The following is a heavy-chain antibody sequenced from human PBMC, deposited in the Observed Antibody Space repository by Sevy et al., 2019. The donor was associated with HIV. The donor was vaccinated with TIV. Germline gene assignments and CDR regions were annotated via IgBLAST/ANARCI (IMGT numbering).Heavy chain of an antibody. V-gene: IGHV1-2*02. Sequence: ASVKVSCKASGYTFTGYYMHWVRQAPGQGLEWMGWINPNSGGTNYAQTFQGRVTMTRDTSISTAYMELSRLRSDDTAVYYCARAADYYDSSGYHFFDYWGQGTLVTVSS. CDR1: GYTFTGYY. CDR2: INPNSGGT. J-gene: IGHJ4*02. CDR3: ARAADYYDSSGYHFFDY. D-gene: IGHD3-22*01.